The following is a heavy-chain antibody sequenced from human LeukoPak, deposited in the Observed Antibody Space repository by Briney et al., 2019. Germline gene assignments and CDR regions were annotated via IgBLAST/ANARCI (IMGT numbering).Heavy chain of an antibody. CDR3: ARGVVNAVAGGSDY. V-gene: IGHV1-2*02. CDR1: GYTFTGFF. Sequence: ASVKVSCKASGYTFTGFFMHWVRQAPGQGLEWMGWINPNSGGTNFAQNFQGRVTMTRDTSISTAYMELSRLTSDDTAVYYCARGVVNAVAGGSDYWGQGTLVTVSS. D-gene: IGHD6-19*01. J-gene: IGHJ4*02. CDR2: INPNSGGT.